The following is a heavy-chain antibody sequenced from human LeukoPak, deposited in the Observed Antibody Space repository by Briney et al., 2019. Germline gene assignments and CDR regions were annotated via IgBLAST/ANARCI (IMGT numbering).Heavy chain of an antibody. CDR2: IGTTSTFI. J-gene: IGHJ4*02. V-gene: IGHV3-21*01. Sequence: KPGGSLGLSCAASGFTFTSYTMNWVRQAPGKGLEWVASIGTTSTFIHYADSVKGRFTISRDNAQDSLFLQMNSLGAEDTAVYYCAKAHPGFDYWGQGVLVTVSS. CDR3: AKAHPGFDY. CDR1: GFTFTSYT.